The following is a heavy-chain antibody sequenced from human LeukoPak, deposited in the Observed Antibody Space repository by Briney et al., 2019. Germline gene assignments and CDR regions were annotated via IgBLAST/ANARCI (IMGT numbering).Heavy chain of an antibody. D-gene: IGHD3-10*01. CDR3: ARNPPHYYGSGSPTNWFDP. V-gene: IGHV4-4*07. CDR1: GGSISSYY. J-gene: IGHJ5*02. Sequence: SETLSLTCTVSGGSISSYYWSWIRQPAGKGLEWIGRIYTSGSTNYNPSLKSRVTMSVDTSKNQFSLKLSSVTAADTAVYYCARNPPHYYGSGSPTNWFDPWGQGTLVTVSS. CDR2: IYTSGST.